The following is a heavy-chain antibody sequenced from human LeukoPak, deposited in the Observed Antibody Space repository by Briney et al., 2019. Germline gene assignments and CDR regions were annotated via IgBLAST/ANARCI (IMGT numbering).Heavy chain of an antibody. CDR2: ISRSGTFI. CDR1: GFIFSDYS. J-gene: IGHJ4*02. V-gene: IGHV3-21*01. Sequence: GGSLRLSCAASGFIFSDYSMNWVRQAPGKGLEWVSSISRSGTFIYYADSVKGRFTISRDNAKNSLYLQMSSLRAEDTAVYYCAREGYCRGGTCHPLDNWGQGTLVTVSS. CDR3: AREGYCRGGTCHPLDN. D-gene: IGHD2-15*01.